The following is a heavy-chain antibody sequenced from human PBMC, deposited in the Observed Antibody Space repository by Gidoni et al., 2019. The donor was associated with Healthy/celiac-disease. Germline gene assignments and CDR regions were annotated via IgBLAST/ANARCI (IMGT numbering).Heavy chain of an antibody. D-gene: IGHD5-12*01. V-gene: IGHV1-69*01. CDR3: ARGGKMATIIYAFDI. Sequence: VQLVQSGSGGKKPGSSVKVCFKTSEVGFSSYAISWVRQAPGQGLEWMGGIIPIFGTANYAQKFQGRVTITADESTSTAYMELSSLRSEDTAVYSCARGGKMATIIYAFDIWGQGTMVTVSS. CDR2: IIPIFGTA. J-gene: IGHJ3*02. CDR1: EVGFSSYA.